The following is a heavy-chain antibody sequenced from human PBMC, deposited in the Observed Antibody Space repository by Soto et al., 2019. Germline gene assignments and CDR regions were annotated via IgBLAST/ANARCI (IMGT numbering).Heavy chain of an antibody. V-gene: IGHV4-31*03. CDR3: ARGYYYGSGTSWFDP. J-gene: IGHJ5*02. D-gene: IGHD3-10*01. CDR1: GGSISSGGYYY. CDR2: IYYSGST. Sequence: QVQLQESGPGLVKPSQTLSLTCTVSGGSISSGGYYYWSWIRQHPGKGLEWIGYIYYSGSTYYNPSLKSRVTIAVDTSKNQFSLKLSSVTAAATAVYYCARGYYYGSGTSWFDPWGQGTLVTVSS.